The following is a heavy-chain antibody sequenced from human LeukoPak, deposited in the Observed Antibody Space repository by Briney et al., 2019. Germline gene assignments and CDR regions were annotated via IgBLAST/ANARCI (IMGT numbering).Heavy chain of an antibody. D-gene: IGHD2-15*01. V-gene: IGHV3-23*01. CDR1: GFTFSSYA. CDR2: ISVGGDNT. Sequence: GGSLRLSCAASGFTFSSYALTWVRQAAGKGLEWVSTISVGGDNTYYADSVKGRFTISRDNSQSTLYLQMNSLRADDTAVYYCAKDYSSWVTVPLDHWGQGTLVTVSS. J-gene: IGHJ4*02. CDR3: AKDYSSWVTVPLDH.